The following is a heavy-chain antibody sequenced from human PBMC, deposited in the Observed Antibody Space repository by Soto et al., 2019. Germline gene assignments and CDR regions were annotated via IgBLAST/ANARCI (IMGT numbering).Heavy chain of an antibody. D-gene: IGHD3-22*01. V-gene: IGHV3-33*01. CDR1: GFTFSNYG. CDR3: ARVYYYDSSGPVPYYYYYYGMDV. J-gene: IGHJ6*02. Sequence: PGGSLRLSCAASGFTFSNYGMHWVRQAPGKGLEWVAVIWYDGSNKYYADSVKGRFTISRDNSKNTLYLQMNSLRAEDTAVYYCARVYYYDSSGPVPYYYYYYGMDVWGQGTTVTVSS. CDR2: IWYDGSNK.